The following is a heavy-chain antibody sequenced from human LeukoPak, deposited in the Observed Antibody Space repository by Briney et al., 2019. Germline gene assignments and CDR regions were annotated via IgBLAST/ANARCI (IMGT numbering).Heavy chain of an antibody. V-gene: IGHV3-66*04. CDR2: LFGTDTT. CDR1: GFTVRSTY. CDR3: ARQDYYDRRFDP. Sequence: GGSLRLSCAASGFTVRSTYMSWVRQAPGKGLEWVSLLFGTDTTFYADSVKGRFAISRDDAQNTLYLQMDSLRAEDTAMYYCARQDYYDRRFDPWGQGTLVTVSS. D-gene: IGHD3-22*01. J-gene: IGHJ5*02.